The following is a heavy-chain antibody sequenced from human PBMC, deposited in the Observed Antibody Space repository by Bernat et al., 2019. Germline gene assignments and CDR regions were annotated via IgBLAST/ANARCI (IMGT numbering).Heavy chain of an antibody. J-gene: IGHJ2*01. D-gene: IGHD3-22*01. Sequence: QVQLQESGPGLGKPSETLSLTCTVSGGSISSDYWNWIRQPPGKRLEWIGYTYYSGSTYYNPSPQSRGTISVDTSKNQFSLSLSSVTAADTAVYYCARRAYDSSGYHYVWYFDLWGRGTLVTVSS. V-gene: IGHV4-59*08. CDR2: TYYSGST. CDR3: ARRAYDSSGYHYVWYFDL. CDR1: GGSISSDY.